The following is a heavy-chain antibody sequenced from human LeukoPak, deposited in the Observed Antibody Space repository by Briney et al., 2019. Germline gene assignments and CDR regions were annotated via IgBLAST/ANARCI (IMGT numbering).Heavy chain of an antibody. CDR1: GGSISSYY. CDR3: ARGGGYSYDLDN. CDR2: IYFSGST. D-gene: IGHD5-18*01. V-gene: IGHV4-59*01. Sequence: HSETLSLTCTVSGGSISSYYWSWIRQPPGKGLEWIGNIYFSGSTIYNPSLKSRATISVDTSKNQFSLKLTSVTTADTAVYYCARGGGYSYDLDNWGQGTLVTVSS. J-gene: IGHJ4*02.